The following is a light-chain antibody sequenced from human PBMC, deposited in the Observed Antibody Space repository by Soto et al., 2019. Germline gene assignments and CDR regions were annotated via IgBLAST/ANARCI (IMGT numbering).Light chain of an antibody. CDR2: LAS. CDR3: QLYGTSPKP. Sequence: EIVLTQSPATLSSFPGDRVTLSCRASQAVNTRLAWYQHKPGQAPRLLIYLASNRAAGVPARFSGSGSGTDFTLTISDVEPEDFAVYYCQLYGTSPKPFGQGTKVEIK. V-gene: IGKV3D-11*01. CDR1: QAVNTR. J-gene: IGKJ1*01.